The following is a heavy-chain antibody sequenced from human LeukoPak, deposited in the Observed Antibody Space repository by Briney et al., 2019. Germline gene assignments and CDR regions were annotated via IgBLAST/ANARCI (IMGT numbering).Heavy chain of an antibody. D-gene: IGHD1-26*01. CDR3: ARDIAGTYRGYFDY. J-gene: IGHJ4*02. V-gene: IGHV3-30-3*01. CDR2: ISYDGSNK. Sequence: SCKASGYTFTSYYMHWVRQAPGKGLEWVAVISYDGSNKYYADSVKGRFTISRDNSKNTLYLQMNSLRAEDTAVYYCARDIAGTYRGYFDYWGQGTLVTVSS. CDR1: GYTFTSYY.